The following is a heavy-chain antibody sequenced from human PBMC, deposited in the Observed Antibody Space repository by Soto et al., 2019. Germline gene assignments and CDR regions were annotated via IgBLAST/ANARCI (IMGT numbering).Heavy chain of an antibody. CDR3: TRYQPITP. CDR1: GFTFGDYA. Sequence: HPGGSLRLSCTASGFTFGDYAMSWVRQAPGKGLEWVGFIRSKGSGGTSEYAASVKGRFTFSRDDSKSIAYLQMNSLKTEDTAVYYCTRYQPITPWGQGTMVTVSS. D-gene: IGHD3-10*01. V-gene: IGHV3-49*04. J-gene: IGHJ5*01. CDR2: IRSKGSGGTS.